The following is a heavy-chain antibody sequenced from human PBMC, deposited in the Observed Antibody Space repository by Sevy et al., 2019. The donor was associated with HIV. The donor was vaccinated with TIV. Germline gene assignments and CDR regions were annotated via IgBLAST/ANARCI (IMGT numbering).Heavy chain of an antibody. CDR2: IRTYNGET. V-gene: IGHV1-18*01. J-gene: IGHJ4*02. Sequence: ASVKVSCKTSGYTFINYPLNWVRQAPGQGLEWMGCIRTYNGETRNAQKFQGRATMTTDTSTSTAYMELRSLRSDDTAVYYCARDSDGSGHYYFDYFDSWGQGTLVTVSS. CDR3: ARDSDGSGHYYFDYFDS. CDR1: GYTFINYP. D-gene: IGHD3-22*01.